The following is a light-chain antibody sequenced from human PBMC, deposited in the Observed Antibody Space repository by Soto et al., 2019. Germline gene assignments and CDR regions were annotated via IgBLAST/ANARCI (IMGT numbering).Light chain of an antibody. Sequence: EIVLTQSPGTLSLSPGERATLSCRSSQSVISSYLAWYQQKPCQAPRLLIYGASSRATGIPARFSGSGSGTDFTLTISSLEPEDFAVYYCQQRSNWTFGQGTKVDIK. CDR2: GAS. CDR3: QQRSNWT. J-gene: IGKJ1*01. CDR1: QSVISSY. V-gene: IGKV3D-20*02.